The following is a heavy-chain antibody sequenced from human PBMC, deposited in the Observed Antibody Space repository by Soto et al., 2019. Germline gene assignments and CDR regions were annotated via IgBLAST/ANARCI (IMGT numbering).Heavy chain of an antibody. CDR1: GGSFSGYY. D-gene: IGHD6-13*01. CDR3: ARYVGGSSSATLHNWFDP. J-gene: IGHJ5*02. V-gene: IGHV4-34*01. Sequence: SETLSLTCAVYGGSFSGYYWSWIRQPPGKGLEWIGEINHSGSTNYNPSLKSRVTISVDTSKNQFSLKLSSVTAADTAVYYCARYVGGSSSATLHNWFDPWGQGTLVTVSS. CDR2: INHSGST.